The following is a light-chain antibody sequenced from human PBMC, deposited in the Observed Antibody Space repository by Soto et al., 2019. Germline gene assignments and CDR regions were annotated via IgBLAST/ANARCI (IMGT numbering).Light chain of an antibody. J-gene: IGKJ5*01. CDR2: GAS. V-gene: IGKV3-20*01. CDR3: QQYGSSLGIT. CDR1: QSVSSSY. Sequence: EIVLTQSPGTLSLSPGERATLSCRASQSVSSSYLAWYQQKPGQAPRLLIYGASSRATGIPDRFSGSGSGTAFTLTISRREPEDFAVYYCQQYGSSLGITFGQGTRLEIK.